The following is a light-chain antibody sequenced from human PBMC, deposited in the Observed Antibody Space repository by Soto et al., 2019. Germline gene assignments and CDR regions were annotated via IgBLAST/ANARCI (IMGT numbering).Light chain of an antibody. J-gene: IGKJ3*01. V-gene: IGKV4-1*01. CDR3: QQYYTTPFT. CDR1: QSVLYSSNNKNY. Sequence: DIVMTQSPDSLAVSLGERATINCKSSQSVLYSSNNKNYLAWYQQKAGQPPKVLIYWASTRESGVPDRFSGSGSGTDFTLTISSLQAEDVAFYYCQQYYTTPFTFGPGTKVDIK. CDR2: WAS.